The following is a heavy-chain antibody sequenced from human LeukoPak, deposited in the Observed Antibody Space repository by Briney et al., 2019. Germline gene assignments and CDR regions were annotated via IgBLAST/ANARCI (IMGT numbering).Heavy chain of an antibody. CDR3: AKEAYGDYEAPLDY. CDR2: ISGSGGST. CDR1: GFTFSSYD. J-gene: IGHJ4*02. D-gene: IGHD4-17*01. Sequence: GGSLRLSCPASGFTFSSYDMSWVRQAPGKGLEWVSAISGSGGSTYYADSVKGRFTISRDNSKNTLYLQMNSLRAEDTAVYYCAKEAYGDYEAPLDYWGQGTLVTVSS. V-gene: IGHV3-23*01.